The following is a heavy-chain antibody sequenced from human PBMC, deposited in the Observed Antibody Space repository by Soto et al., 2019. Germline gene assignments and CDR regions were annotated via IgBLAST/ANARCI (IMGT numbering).Heavy chain of an antibody. D-gene: IGHD3-16*02. J-gene: IGHJ1*01. CDR2: VYYSGAA. V-gene: IGHV4-59*01. CDR1: GGAITSDF. CDR3: ARDHGSYPNT. Sequence: QVQLLESGPGLVKSSETLSLTCGVSGGAITSDFWSWIRQPPGKGLEWIGYVYYSGAADYNPSLKPRVTISIATSKTQFSLRLASATAADTGVYYCARDHGSYPNTWGQGILVTVSS.